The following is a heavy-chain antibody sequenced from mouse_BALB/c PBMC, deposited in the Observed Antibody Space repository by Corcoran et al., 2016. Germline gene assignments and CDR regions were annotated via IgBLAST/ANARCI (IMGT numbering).Heavy chain of an antibody. CDR2: IDPANGST. V-gene: IGHV14-3*02. Sequence: EVQLQQSGAELVKPGASVKLSCTASGFNIKDTYMHWVKQRPEQGLEWIGRIDPANGSTKYDPKFQGKATMTADTSSNTVYLQLSSLTSEVTAVYYWGRSREGNYVVYWGQGTTLTVSS. J-gene: IGHJ2*01. CDR3: GRSREGNYVVY. CDR1: GFNIKDTY. D-gene: IGHD2-1*01.